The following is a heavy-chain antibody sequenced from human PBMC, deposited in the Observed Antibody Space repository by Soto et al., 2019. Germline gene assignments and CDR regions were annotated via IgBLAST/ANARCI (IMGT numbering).Heavy chain of an antibody. V-gene: IGHV4-39*01. Sequence: PSETLSLTCTVSGDSITSSSHYWGWIRQPPGKGLECIANIYYDGNTYYNPSLKSRVAISLDTSKNQFSLRLNSVTAADTAVYYCASRLASYGYTASNWFDPWGQGTLVTVSS. J-gene: IGHJ5*02. D-gene: IGHD5-18*01. CDR3: ASRLASYGYTASNWFDP. CDR1: GDSITSSSHY. CDR2: IYYDGNT.